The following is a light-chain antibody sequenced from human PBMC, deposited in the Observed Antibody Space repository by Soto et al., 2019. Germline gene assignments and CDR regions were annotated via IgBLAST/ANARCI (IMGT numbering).Light chain of an antibody. V-gene: IGLV2-14*03. CDR3: SSYTTSSTYG. Sequence: QSALTQPASVSGSPGQSITISCTGTSSDVGGYNYVSWYQQHPGKAPKLMIYDVSNRPSGVFNRFSGFKSGNTASLTISGLHAEDEADYYCSSYTTSSTYGFGTGTKVTVL. CDR2: DVS. J-gene: IGLJ1*01. CDR1: SSDVGGYNY.